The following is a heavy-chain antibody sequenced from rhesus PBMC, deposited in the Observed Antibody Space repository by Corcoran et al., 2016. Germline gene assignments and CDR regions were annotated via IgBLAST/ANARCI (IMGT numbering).Heavy chain of an antibody. CDR3: ASDRLYSSV. J-gene: IGHJ4*01. CDR1: GGSISSSY. V-gene: IGHV4-169*02. Sequence: QLQLQESGPGLVKPSETLSVTCAVSGGSISSSYWSWIRQAPGKGLEWIGYIYGSGGSTNYNPSLKSRITLSVDTSKNQLSLKLSSVTAADTAVYYCASDRLYSSVWGQGVLVTVSS. D-gene: IGHD5-12*01. CDR2: IYGSGGST.